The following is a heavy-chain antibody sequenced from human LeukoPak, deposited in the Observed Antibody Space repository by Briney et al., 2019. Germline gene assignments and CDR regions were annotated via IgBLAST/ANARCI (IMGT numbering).Heavy chain of an antibody. CDR2: INPNSGGT. V-gene: IGHV1-2*02. D-gene: IGHD3-3*01. CDR3: ARGGEWSLHNCFDP. CDR1: VYTFTGYY. J-gene: IGHJ5*02. Sequence: SSVKVSCKSSVYTFTGYYMHGVRRAPGQGLEGMGWINPNSGGTNYAKKFQGRVIMTRDTSISTAYMELLRLRSDDTAVYYCARGGEWSLHNCFDPWGQGTLVTVSS.